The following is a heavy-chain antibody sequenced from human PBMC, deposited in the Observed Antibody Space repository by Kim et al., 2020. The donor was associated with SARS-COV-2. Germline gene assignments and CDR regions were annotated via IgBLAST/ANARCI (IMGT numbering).Heavy chain of an antibody. V-gene: IGHV3-30-3*01. J-gene: IGHJ6*01. CDR3: ARDPXSRLRXVTYSYYGXXV. Sequence: GGSLRLSCAASGFTFRSCAMHWVRQAPGKGXXWVAVXSYDGSNKNYADSVKGRXHISRXTTKNXSYLXMNSLSPEDTALYYCARDPXSRLRXVTYSYYGXXVWXXXTTVXVSS. CDR2: XSYDGSNK. CDR1: GFTFRSCA. D-gene: IGHD3-10*01.